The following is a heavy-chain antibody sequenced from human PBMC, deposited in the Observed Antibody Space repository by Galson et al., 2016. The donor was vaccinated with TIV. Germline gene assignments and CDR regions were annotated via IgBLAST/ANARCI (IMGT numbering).Heavy chain of an antibody. CDR1: GFTFSSYA. D-gene: IGHD2/OR15-2a*01. V-gene: IGHV3-23*01. J-gene: IGHJ4*02. Sequence: SLRLSCADSGFTFSSYAMSWVRQAPGKGLEWVAAISGSGGSTYYVDSVKGRFTISRDNSKNTVYLQMNSLRAEDTAVYYCAKNRKTIDYWGQGTLVTVSS. CDR3: AKNRKTIDY. CDR2: ISGSGGST.